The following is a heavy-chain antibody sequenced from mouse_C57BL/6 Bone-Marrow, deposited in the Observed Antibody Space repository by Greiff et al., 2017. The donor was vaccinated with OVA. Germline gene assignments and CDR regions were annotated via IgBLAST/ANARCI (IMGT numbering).Heavy chain of an antibody. Sequence: VQLQQSGAELVKPGASVKMSCKASGYTFTSYWITWVKQRPGQGLEWIGDIYPGSGSTNYNEKFKSKATLTVDTSSSTAYMQLSSLTSEDSAVDYCARGSTTAYYAMDYWGQGTSVTVSS. J-gene: IGHJ4*01. D-gene: IGHD1-2*01. CDR2: IYPGSGST. V-gene: IGHV1-55*01. CDR1: GYTFTSYW. CDR3: ARGSTTAYYAMDY.